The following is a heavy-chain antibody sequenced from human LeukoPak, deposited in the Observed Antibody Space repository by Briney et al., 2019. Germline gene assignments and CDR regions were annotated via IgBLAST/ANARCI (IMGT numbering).Heavy chain of an antibody. CDR3: ARGWFGSGKDAFDI. Sequence: ASVKVSCKASGYTFTSYDINWVRQATGQGLEWMGWMNPNSGNTGYAQKFQGRVTMTRNTSISTAYMELSSLRSEDTAVYYCARGWFGSGKDAFDIWGQGTMVTVSS. D-gene: IGHD3-10*01. V-gene: IGHV1-8*01. J-gene: IGHJ3*02. CDR1: GYTFTSYD. CDR2: MNPNSGNT.